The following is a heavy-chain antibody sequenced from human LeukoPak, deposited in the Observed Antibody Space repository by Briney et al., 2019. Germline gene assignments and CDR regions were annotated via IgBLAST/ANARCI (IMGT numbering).Heavy chain of an antibody. CDR2: IYTSGST. CDR1: GGSISSYY. V-gene: IGHV4-4*07. D-gene: IGHD6-19*01. CDR3: ARDLLSSGWYGGFDY. J-gene: IGHJ4*02. Sequence: SETLSLTCTVSGGSISSYYWSWIRQPARKGLEWIGRIYTSGSTNYNPSLKSRVTMSVDTSKNQFSLKLSSVTAADTAVYYCARDLLSSGWYGGFDYWGQGTLVTVSS.